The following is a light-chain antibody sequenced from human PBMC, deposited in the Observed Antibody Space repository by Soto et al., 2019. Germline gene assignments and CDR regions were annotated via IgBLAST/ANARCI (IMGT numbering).Light chain of an antibody. J-gene: IGKJ5*01. V-gene: IGKV3D-15*01. CDR1: QSVSSN. Sequence: EVVMRQSPATLSVSPGERATLSCRASQSVSSNLAWYQQKPGQAPRLLIYGASTRATGIPARFSGSGSGTEFTLTISSLQSEDFGVYYCQQYKNWPPITFGQGTRLEIK. CDR3: QQYKNWPPIT. CDR2: GAS.